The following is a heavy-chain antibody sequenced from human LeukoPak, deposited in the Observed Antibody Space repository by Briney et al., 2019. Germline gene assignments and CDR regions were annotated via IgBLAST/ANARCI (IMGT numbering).Heavy chain of an antibody. CDR2: ISYDGSNE. J-gene: IGHJ3*02. V-gene: IGHV3-30-3*01. Sequence: GGSLRLSCAASGFTFSRYAMHWVRQAPGKGLEWVAVISYDGSNEYYTDSVKGRFTISRDNSKNTLYLQMNSLRPEDTAVYYCAREAEAFDIWGQGTLVTVSS. CDR3: AREAEAFDI. CDR1: GFTFSRYA.